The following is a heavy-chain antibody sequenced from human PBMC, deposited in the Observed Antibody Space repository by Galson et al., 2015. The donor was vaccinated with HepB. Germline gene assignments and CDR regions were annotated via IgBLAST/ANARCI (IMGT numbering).Heavy chain of an antibody. CDR2: INPNIGGT. CDR3: ARGRGSGSSGWTPLSNYYMDV. D-gene: IGHD6-19*01. V-gene: IGHV1-2*04. J-gene: IGHJ6*03. CDR1: GYTFTGYY. Sequence: SVKVSCKASGYTFTGYYIHWVRQAPGQGLEWMGWINPNIGGTNYAQKFQGWVTMTRDTSISTAYMELSRLRSDDTAVYYCARGRGSGSSGWTPLSNYYMDVWGKGTTVTVSS.